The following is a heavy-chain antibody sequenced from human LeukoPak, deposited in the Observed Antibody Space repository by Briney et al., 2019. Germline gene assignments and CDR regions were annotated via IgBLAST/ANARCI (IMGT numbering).Heavy chain of an antibody. V-gene: IGHV1-18*04. Sequence: ASVKVSCKASGYTFTSYGISWVRQAPGQGLEWMGWISAYNGNTNYAQKLQGRVTMTTDTSTSTAYMELRSLRSDDTAVYYCARDRDILTGWENWFDPWGQGTLVTVSS. CDR3: ARDRDILTGWENWFDP. D-gene: IGHD3-9*01. CDR1: GYTFTSYG. J-gene: IGHJ5*02. CDR2: ISAYNGNT.